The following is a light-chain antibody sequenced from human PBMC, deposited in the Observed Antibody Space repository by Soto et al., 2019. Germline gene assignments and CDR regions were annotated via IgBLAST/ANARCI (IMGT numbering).Light chain of an antibody. V-gene: IGLV2-14*01. Sequence: QSVLTQPASVSGSPAQSITISCTGTSSDVGGYNYVSWYQQHPGKAPKLMIYEVSNRPSGVSNRFSGSKSGNTASLTISGLQAEDEADYYCSSYTSSTVVFGGGTKLTVL. CDR1: SSDVGGYNY. J-gene: IGLJ2*01. CDR3: SSYTSSTVV. CDR2: EVS.